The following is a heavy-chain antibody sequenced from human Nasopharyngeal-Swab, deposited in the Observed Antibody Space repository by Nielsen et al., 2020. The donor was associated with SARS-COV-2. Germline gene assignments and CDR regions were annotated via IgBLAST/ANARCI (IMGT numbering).Heavy chain of an antibody. J-gene: IGHJ6*02. D-gene: IGHD4-17*01. Sequence: GESLKISCAASGFTFSSYAMHWVRQAPGKGLEWVAVISYDGSNKYYADSVKGRFTISRDNSKNTLYLQMNSLRAEDTAVYYCARDRYGDYGDYYGMDVWGQGTTVTVSS. CDR3: ARDRYGDYGDYYGMDV. CDR2: ISYDGSNK. CDR1: GFTFSSYA. V-gene: IGHV3-30*04.